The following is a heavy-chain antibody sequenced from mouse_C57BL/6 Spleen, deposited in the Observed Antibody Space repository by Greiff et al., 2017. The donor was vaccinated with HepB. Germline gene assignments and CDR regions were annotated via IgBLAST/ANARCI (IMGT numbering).Heavy chain of an antibody. J-gene: IGHJ4*01. CDR2: INPNNGGT. Sequence: VQLKESGPELVKPGASVKMSCKASGYTFTDYNMHWVKQSHGKSLEWIGYINPNNGGTSYNQKFKGKATLTVNKSSSTAYMELRNLTSEDSAVYYCARFTTVVENYAMDYWGQGTSVTVSS. CDR1: GYTFTDYN. D-gene: IGHD1-1*01. V-gene: IGHV1-22*01. CDR3: ARFTTVVENYAMDY.